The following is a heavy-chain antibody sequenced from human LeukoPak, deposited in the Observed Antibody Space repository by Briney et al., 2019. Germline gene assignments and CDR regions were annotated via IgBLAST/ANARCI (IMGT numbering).Heavy chain of an antibody. CDR1: GESINNYY. V-gene: IGHV4-59*01. D-gene: IGHD2/OR15-2a*01. CDR3: AREDSTLGIDY. CDR2: IYYIGST. Sequence: TSETLSLTCTVSGESINNYYWTWIRQPPGKGLEWIGYIYYIGSTNYNPSLKSRVTISADMSKNQFSLKLSSVTAAGTAVYYCAREDSTLGIDYWGQGTLVTVSS. J-gene: IGHJ4*02.